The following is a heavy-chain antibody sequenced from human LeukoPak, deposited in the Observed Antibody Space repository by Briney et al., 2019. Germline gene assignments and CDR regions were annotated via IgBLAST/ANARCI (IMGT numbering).Heavy chain of an antibody. V-gene: IGHV5-51*01. CDR1: GYSFTSYW. Sequence: GESLKISCKASGYSFTSYWIGWVRQMPGKGLEWMGIIDPSDSDTRYTPSFQGQVTISANKSLSTAYLQWNSLKASDAAMYYCARQTAMGRSGDYWGQGTLVTVSS. J-gene: IGHJ4*02. CDR3: ARQTAMGRSGDY. D-gene: IGHD5-18*01. CDR2: IDPSDSDT.